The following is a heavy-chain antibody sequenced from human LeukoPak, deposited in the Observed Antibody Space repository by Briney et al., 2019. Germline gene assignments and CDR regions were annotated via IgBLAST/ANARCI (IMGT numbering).Heavy chain of an antibody. CDR3: ASRDGYNYVRDY. D-gene: IGHD5-24*01. CDR1: GFTVSSNY. CDR2: IYSGGST. Sequence: GGSLRLSCAASGFTVSSNYMSWVRQAPGKGPEWVSVIYSGGSTYYADSVKGRFTISRDNSKNTLYLQMNSLRAEDTAVYYCASRDGYNYVRDYWGQGTLVTVSS. J-gene: IGHJ4*02. V-gene: IGHV3-53*01.